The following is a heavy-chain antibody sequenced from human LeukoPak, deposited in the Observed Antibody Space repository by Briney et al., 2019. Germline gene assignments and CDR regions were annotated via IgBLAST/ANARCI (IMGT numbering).Heavy chain of an antibody. V-gene: IGHV4-59*08. CDR3: ARQLSQGVYDSKFDY. D-gene: IGHD3-22*01. J-gene: IGHJ4*02. CDR1: GGSISSYY. Sequence: SETLSLTCTVSGGSISSYYWSWIRQPPGKGLEWIGYIYYSGSTNYNPSLKSRVTISVDTSKNQFSLKLSSVTAADTAVYYCARQLSQGVYDSKFDYWGQGTLVTVSS. CDR2: IYYSGST.